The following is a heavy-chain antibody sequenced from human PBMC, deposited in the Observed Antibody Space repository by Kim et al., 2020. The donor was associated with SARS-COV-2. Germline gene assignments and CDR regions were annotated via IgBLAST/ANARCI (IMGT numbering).Heavy chain of an antibody. D-gene: IGHD2-2*01. CDR3: ATQLVPAAVRKTSDKNNWFYP. V-gene: IGHV4-39*01. J-gene: IGHJ5*02. CDR1: GCSISSSSYY. Sequence: SETLSLTCTVSGCSISSSSYYWGCIRQRPGKGLEWIGSIYYSGSTYYNPSLNSRVTISVDTSKNQFSLKLSSVTAADTAVYYCATQLVPAAVRKTSDKNNWFYPWGQGTLVTVSS. CDR2: IYYSGST.